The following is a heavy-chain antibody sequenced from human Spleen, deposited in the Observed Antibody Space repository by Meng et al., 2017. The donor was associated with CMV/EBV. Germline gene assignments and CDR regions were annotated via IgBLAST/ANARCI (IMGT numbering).Heavy chain of an antibody. V-gene: IGHV1-2*02. D-gene: IGHD5-24*01. J-gene: IGHJ4*02. CDR1: GYTFTDHY. Sequence: ASVKVSCKASGYTFTDHYFHWVRQAPGQGLEWMGWIYPNSGGTHYAQKFKGRLTVTTDTSISTGYMERKILGYDYTAVYYCARDRRGRWLQNPGGFDNWGQGTLVTVSS. CDR2: IYPNSGGT. CDR3: ARDRRGRWLQNPGGFDN.